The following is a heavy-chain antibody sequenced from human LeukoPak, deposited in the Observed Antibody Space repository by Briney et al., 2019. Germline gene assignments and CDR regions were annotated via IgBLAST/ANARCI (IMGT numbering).Heavy chain of an antibody. D-gene: IGHD3-22*01. CDR1: GFSFSIYE. CDR2: ISSSGDTT. V-gene: IGHV3-48*03. Sequence: GGSLRLSCAASGFSFSIYEMNWVRQAPGKGLEWVSYISSSGDTTYYVDSVKGRFTVFRDNAKNSLYLQLNSLRVEDTAVYYCARDNDDNSGLDCWGQGTLVTVSS. CDR3: ARDNDDNSGLDC. J-gene: IGHJ4*02.